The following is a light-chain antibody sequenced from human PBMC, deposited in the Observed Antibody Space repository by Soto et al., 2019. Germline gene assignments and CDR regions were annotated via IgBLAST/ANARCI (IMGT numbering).Light chain of an antibody. CDR1: QFLSSY. J-gene: IGKJ5*01. V-gene: IGKV3-11*01. Sequence: IVLEQSVGTLSLSPGERATLSCRASQFLSSYLAWYQQIPGQPPRLLIYDTSNRVTGIPARFSGSRSGTDFTLTISSLEPEDFAVYFCHQRNKFGQGTRLEI. CDR3: HQRNK. CDR2: DTS.